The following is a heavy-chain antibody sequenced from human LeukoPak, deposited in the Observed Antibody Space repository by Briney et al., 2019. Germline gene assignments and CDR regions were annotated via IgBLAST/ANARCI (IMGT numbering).Heavy chain of an antibody. D-gene: IGHD2-2*01. V-gene: IGHV1-46*01. CDR2: IHPSGGNT. J-gene: IGHJ4*02. CDR3: ARDCSSTRCQGPVFDN. CDR1: GYTFTSNY. Sequence: GALVKVSCKASGYTFTSNYMHWVRQAPGQGLEWMGIIHPSGGNTNYAQKFQGRVAMTRDTSTSTVYMELSSLRSEDTAIYYCARDCSSTRCQGPVFDNWGQGTLVTVSS.